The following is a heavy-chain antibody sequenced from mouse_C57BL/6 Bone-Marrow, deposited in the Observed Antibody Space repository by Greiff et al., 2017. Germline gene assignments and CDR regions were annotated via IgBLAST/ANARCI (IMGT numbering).Heavy chain of an antibody. CDR2: ISYDGSN. Sequence: QSGPGLVKPSQSLSLTCSVTGYSITSGYYWNWIRQFPGNKLEWMGYISYDGSNNYNPSLNNRISITRDTYKNQFFLKLNSVTTEDTATYYGARDQDYLSYAMDYGGQGTSVTVSS. CDR3: ARDQDYLSYAMDY. D-gene: IGHD2-4*01. J-gene: IGHJ4*01. CDR1: GYSITSGYY. V-gene: IGHV3-6*01.